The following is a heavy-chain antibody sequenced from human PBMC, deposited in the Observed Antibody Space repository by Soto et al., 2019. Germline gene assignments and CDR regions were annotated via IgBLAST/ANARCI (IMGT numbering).Heavy chain of an antibody. J-gene: IGHJ4*02. CDR2: IIPIFGTA. V-gene: IGHV1-69*01. CDR3: AREGASGSHIGY. D-gene: IGHD3-22*01. Sequence: QVQLVQSGAEVKQPGSSVKVSCKASGGTFSSYAISWVRQAPGQGLEWMGGIIPIFGTANYAQKSQGRVTITADESTSTAYMELSSLRSEDTAVDYCAREGASGSHIGYWGQGTLVTVAS. CDR1: GGTFSSYA.